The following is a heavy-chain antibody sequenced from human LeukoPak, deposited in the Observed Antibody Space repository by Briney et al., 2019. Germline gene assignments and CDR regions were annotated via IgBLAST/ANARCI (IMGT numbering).Heavy chain of an antibody. CDR3: ARQGISTFDY. V-gene: IGHV3-7*03. CDR1: GFTFSSYY. J-gene: IGHJ4*02. Sequence: PGGSLRLSCSASGFTFSSYYMRWVRQAPGKGLEWVAKINLDGSERYYVDSVKGRFTISRDNAKNSLYLQMNSLRVEDTAVYYCARQGISTFDYWGQGTLVTVSS. CDR2: INLDGSER. D-gene: IGHD3-3*01.